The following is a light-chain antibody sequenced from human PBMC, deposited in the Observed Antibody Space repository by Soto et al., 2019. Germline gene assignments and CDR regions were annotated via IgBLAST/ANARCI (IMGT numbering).Light chain of an antibody. J-gene: IGLJ1*01. CDR1: SSDVGGYNY. CDR2: EVS. CDR3: SSYSGTNYHYV. Sequence: QSALTQPPSASGSFGQSVTISCTGTSSDVGGYNYVSWYQQHPGKAHKLMIYEVSERPSGVPDRFSGSKSGNTVSLTVSGLQADDEADYYCSSYSGTNYHYVFGTGTKVTVL. V-gene: IGLV2-8*01.